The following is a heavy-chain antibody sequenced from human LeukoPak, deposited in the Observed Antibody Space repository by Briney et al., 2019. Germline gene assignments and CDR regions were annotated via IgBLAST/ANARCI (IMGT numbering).Heavy chain of an antibody. CDR1: GFTFSSYW. J-gene: IGHJ4*02. D-gene: IGHD3-22*01. CDR2: INSDGSST. V-gene: IGHV3-74*01. CDR3: ATWYYYDSSAYYLSY. Sequence: PGGSLRLSCAASGFTFSSYWMHWVRQAPGKGLVWVSPINSDGSSTSYADSVKGRFTISRDKAKNTLYLQMNSLRAEDTAVYYCATWYYYDSSAYYLSYWGQGTLVTVSS.